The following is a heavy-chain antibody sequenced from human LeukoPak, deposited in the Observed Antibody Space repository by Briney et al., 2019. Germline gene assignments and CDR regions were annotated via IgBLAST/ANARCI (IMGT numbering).Heavy chain of an antibody. CDR1: GGSISSGSYY. Sequence: SQTLSLTCTVSGGSISSGSYYWRWIRQPAGKGLEWIGRIYTSGSTNYNPSLKSRVTISVDTSKNQFSLKLSSVTAADTAVYYCARATGTVGAFDIWGQGTMVTVSS. CDR3: ARATGTVGAFDI. D-gene: IGHD4-17*01. V-gene: IGHV4-61*02. CDR2: IYTSGST. J-gene: IGHJ3*02.